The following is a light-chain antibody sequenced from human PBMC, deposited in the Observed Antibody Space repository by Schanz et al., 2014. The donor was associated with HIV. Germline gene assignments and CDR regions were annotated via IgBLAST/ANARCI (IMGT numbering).Light chain of an antibody. CDR2: DND. Sequence: QSVLTQPPSVSAAPGQKVTISCSGSSSNIGNNYVSWYQQLSGTAPKLLIYDNDKRPSGIPDRFSGSKSGTSATLGITGLQTGDEADYYCATWDSALREVVFGGGTKLTVL. CDR3: ATWDSALREVV. V-gene: IGLV1-51*01. J-gene: IGLJ2*01. CDR1: SSNIGNNY.